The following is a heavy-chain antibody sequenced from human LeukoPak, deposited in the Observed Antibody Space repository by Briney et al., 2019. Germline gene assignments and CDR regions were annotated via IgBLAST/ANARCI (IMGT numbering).Heavy chain of an antibody. D-gene: IGHD2-2*01. V-gene: IGHV1-2*02. CDR2: TNPNSGDT. Sequence: ASVKVSCKASGYTFTGYYIHWIRQAPGQGLEWMGWTNPNSGDTSYAQKFQGRVTMTRDTPINTAYMELSRLRSDDTAVYYCARRHIDCSTTSCYVDYWGQGTLVTVSS. CDR3: ARRHIDCSTTSCYVDY. CDR1: GYTFTGYY. J-gene: IGHJ4*02.